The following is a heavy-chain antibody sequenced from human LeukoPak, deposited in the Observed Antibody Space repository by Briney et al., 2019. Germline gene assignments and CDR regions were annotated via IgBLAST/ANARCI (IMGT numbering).Heavy chain of an antibody. J-gene: IGHJ4*02. CDR3: ARTTSLTASGYDY. D-gene: IGHD4-17*01. Sequence: ASLKVSCKASGYTFTNYHIDWVRQAPGQGLEWMGWINPNTGDRGYAQKFQGRGSITSDTSISTAYMELGSPRSEDTAVYFCARTTSLTASGYDYWGQGTLVTVSS. CDR2: INPNTGDR. V-gene: IGHV1-8*03. CDR1: GYTFTNYH.